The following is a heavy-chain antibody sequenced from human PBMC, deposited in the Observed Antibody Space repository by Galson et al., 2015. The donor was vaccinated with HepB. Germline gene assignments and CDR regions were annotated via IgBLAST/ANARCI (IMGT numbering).Heavy chain of an antibody. V-gene: IGHV3-23*01. J-gene: IGHJ5*01. Sequence: SLRLSCAASGFAFDSHAMSWVRQAPGRGLEWISGISGNGDSTFYADPVKGRFTVSRDNSNNMLYLRMNSLRAEDAGLYFCAKGYGLFDSWAQGILVTVSS. D-gene: IGHD5-18*01. CDR3: AKGYGLFDS. CDR1: GFAFDSHA. CDR2: ISGNGDST.